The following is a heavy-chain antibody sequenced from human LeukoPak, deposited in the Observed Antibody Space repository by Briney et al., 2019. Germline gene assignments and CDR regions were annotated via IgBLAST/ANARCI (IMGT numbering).Heavy chain of an antibody. CDR2: INPDSGGT. CDR3: ARATGNDAFDI. V-gene: IGHV1-2*02. D-gene: IGHD3-10*01. CDR1: GYTFTGYY. Sequence: ASVKVSCKASGYTFTGYYMHWVRQAPGQGLEWMGWINPDSGGTNCAQKFQGTVTMTRDTSISTAYMEVNRLRSEDTAVYYCARATGNDAFDIWGQGTMVTVSS. J-gene: IGHJ3*02.